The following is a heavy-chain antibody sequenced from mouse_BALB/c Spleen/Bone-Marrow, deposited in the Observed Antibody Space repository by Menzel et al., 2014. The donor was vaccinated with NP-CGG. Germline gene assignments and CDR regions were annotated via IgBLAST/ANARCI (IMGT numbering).Heavy chain of an antibody. D-gene: IGHD2-4*01. CDR2: ISNGSSTI. CDR3: ARKGAMITHYYAMDY. Sequence: EVKLMESGGGLVQPGGSRKLSWAASGFTFSSFGMHWVRQAPEKGLEWVAYISNGSSTIYYADTVKGRFTISRDNPKNTLFLQMTSLRSEDTAMYYCARKGAMITHYYAMDYWGQGTSVTVSS. V-gene: IGHV5-17*02. J-gene: IGHJ4*01. CDR1: GFTFSSFG.